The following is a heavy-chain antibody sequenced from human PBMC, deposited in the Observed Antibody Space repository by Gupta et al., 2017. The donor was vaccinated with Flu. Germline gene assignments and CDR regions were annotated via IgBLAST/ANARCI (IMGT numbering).Heavy chain of an antibody. CDR1: GFLFRIYG. CDR3: AKEGRWESNVYGMNV. D-gene: IGHD1-26*01. CDR2: ISHDGSYK. J-gene: IGHJ6*02. V-gene: IGHV3-30*18. Sequence: QEQVVESGGGVVQPGPSLRLPCAASGFLFRIYGMHWVRQAPGKGLEWGAVISHDGSYKDYAESEKGRFTISRDNSKNTLYLQMNSLRAEDTAVFYCAKEGRWESNVYGMNVWGPGTTVIVSS.